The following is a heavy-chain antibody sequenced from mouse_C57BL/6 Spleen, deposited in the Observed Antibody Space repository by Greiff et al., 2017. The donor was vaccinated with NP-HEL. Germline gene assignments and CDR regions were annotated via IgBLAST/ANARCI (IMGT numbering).Heavy chain of an antibody. CDR3: ARECITTVRDV. J-gene: IGHJ1*03. D-gene: IGHD1-1*01. CDR1: GYTFTSYW. V-gene: IGHV1-55*01. Sequence: QVQLQQPGAELVKPGASVKISCKASGYTFTSYWITWVKQRPGQGLEWIGDIYPGSGSTNYNAKFKSKATLTVDTSSSTAYMQLSSLTAEDSAVDDGARECITTVRDVCGKGTTVAVAS. CDR2: IYPGSGST.